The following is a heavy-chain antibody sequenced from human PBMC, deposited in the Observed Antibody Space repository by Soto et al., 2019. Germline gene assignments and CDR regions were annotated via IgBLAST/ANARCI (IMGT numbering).Heavy chain of an antibody. Sequence: PVGSLRLSCAVSGFTFNSNDMTWVRQAPGKGLEWVSTISSSGAFTYHADSVRGRLTISRDNSKNTVYLQMNSLRAEDTAVYYCVKHQVSLVRGISPFDYWGQGALVTVSS. CDR3: VKHQVSLVRGISPFDY. CDR2: ISSSGAFT. D-gene: IGHD3-10*01. J-gene: IGHJ4*02. V-gene: IGHV3-23*01. CDR1: GFTFNSND.